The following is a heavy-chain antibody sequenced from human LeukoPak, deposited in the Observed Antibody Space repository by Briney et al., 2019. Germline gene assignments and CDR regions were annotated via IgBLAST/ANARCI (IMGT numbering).Heavy chain of an antibody. D-gene: IGHD1-7*01. Sequence: GGSLRLSCAASGFTFSSYAMHWVRQAPGKGLEWVAVISYDGSNKYYADSVKGRFTISRDNSKNTLYLQMNSLRAEDTAVYYCARDPPNWNYGDYWGQGTLVTVSS. V-gene: IGHV3-30-3*01. CDR1: GFTFSSYA. J-gene: IGHJ4*02. CDR2: ISYDGSNK. CDR3: ARDPPNWNYGDY.